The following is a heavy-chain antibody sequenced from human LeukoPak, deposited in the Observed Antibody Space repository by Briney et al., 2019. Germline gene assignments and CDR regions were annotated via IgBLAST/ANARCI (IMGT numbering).Heavy chain of an antibody. D-gene: IGHD6-13*01. CDR2: VNHSGTT. V-gene: IGHV4-34*01. CDR1: GGSFSGYY. Sequence: PSETLSLTCAVYGGSFSGYYWTWIRQPPGKGLEWIGEVNHSGTTNYKPSLKSRVTISVDKFKNHFSLKLTSVTAADTAVYYCARSGYSISWYYWGQGTLVTVSS. CDR3: ARSGYSISWYY. J-gene: IGHJ4*02.